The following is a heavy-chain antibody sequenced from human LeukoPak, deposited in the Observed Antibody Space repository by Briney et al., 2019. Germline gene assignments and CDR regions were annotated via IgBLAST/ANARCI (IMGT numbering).Heavy chain of an antibody. J-gene: IGHJ4*02. CDR2: ISYDGSNK. V-gene: IGHV3-30-3*01. CDR3: ARGRDTAMVYGGLFDY. CDR1: GFTFSSHW. Sequence: GSLRLSCAASGFTFSSHWMHWVRQAPGKGLEWVAVISYDGSNKYYADSVKGRFTISRDNSKNTLYLQMNSLRAEDTAVYYCARGRDTAMVYGGLFDYWGQGTLVTVSS. D-gene: IGHD5-18*01.